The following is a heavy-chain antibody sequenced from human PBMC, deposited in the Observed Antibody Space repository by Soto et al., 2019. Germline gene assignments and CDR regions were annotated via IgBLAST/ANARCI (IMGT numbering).Heavy chain of an antibody. CDR2: ISGSGGNT. D-gene: IGHD6-6*01. V-gene: IGHV3-23*01. CDR3: AKSLVARPYDY. J-gene: IGHJ4*02. CDR1: GFTFNDYY. Sequence: PGGSLRLSCAASGFTFNDYYMSWVRQAPGKGLEWVSAISGSGGNTYYADSVKGRFTISRDNSKNTLYLQMNSLRAEDTAVYYCAKSLVARPYDYWGQGTLVTVSS.